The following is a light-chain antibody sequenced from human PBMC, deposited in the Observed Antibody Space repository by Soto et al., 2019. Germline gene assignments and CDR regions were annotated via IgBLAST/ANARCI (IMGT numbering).Light chain of an antibody. J-gene: IGKJ1*01. CDR2: GAS. V-gene: IGKV3-15*01. CDR3: QQYNTWPPWT. CDR1: QSVSSN. Sequence: EIVMTQSPATLSVSPGERATLSCRASQSVSSNLAWYQQKPGQGPRLLIYGASTRATGIPARFSGSGSGTDFTLTISSLQSEDFAVYFCQQYNTWPPWTFGQGTKVEIK.